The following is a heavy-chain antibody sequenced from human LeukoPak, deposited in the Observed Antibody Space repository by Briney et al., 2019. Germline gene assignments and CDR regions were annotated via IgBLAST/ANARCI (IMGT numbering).Heavy chain of an antibody. V-gene: IGHV3-21*01. CDR3: VRDPRSYDFWSGFPDH. CDR2: ITSSSSFV. CDR1: GFTFSSYA. J-gene: IGHJ4*02. D-gene: IGHD3-3*01. Sequence: GGSLRLSCAASGFTFSSYAMSWVRQAPGKGLEWVSSITSSSSFVYYADSVKGRFTISRDDANKSLFLQMNSLRAEDTAIYYCVRDPRSYDFWSGFPDHWGQGTLVTVSS.